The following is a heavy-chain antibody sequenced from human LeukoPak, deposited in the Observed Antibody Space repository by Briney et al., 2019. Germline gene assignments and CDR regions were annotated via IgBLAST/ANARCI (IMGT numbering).Heavy chain of an antibody. J-gene: IGHJ4*02. CDR2: IYYSGST. Sequence: SETLSLTCAVSGGSISSNSYYWGWIRQPPGKGLEWIGSIYYSGSTYYNPSLKSRVTISVDTSKNQFPLKLSSVTAADAAVYYCARTRYYYNSRSYGAPYYFDYWGQGTLVTVSS. D-gene: IGHD3-10*01. V-gene: IGHV4-39*01. CDR3: ARTRYYYNSRSYGAPYYFDY. CDR1: GGSISSNSYY.